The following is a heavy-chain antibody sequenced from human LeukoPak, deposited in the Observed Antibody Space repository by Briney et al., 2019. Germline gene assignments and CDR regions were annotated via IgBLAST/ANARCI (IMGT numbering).Heavy chain of an antibody. CDR3: ARVRWYSKYYFDY. J-gene: IGHJ4*02. D-gene: IGHD6-13*01. Sequence: GGYLRLSCAASGFTFSSYSMNWVRQAPGKGLEWFSSISSSSSYIYYADSVKGRFTISRDNAKNSLYLQMNSLRAEDTAVYCCARVRWYSKYYFDYWGQGTLVTVSS. V-gene: IGHV3-21*01. CDR2: ISSSSSYI. CDR1: GFTFSSYS.